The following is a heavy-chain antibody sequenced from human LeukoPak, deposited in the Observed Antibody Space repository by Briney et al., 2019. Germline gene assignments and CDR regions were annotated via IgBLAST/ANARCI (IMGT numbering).Heavy chain of an antibody. D-gene: IGHD6-13*01. J-gene: IGHJ4*02. Sequence: GGSLRLSCAASGFTFDDYTMHWVRQAPGKGLEWVSLISWDGGSTYYADSVKGRFTISRDNSKNSLYLQMNSLRTEDTALYYCAKPGIAAAGTGGAFDYRGQGTLVTVSS. CDR2: ISWDGGST. CDR1: GFTFDDYT. CDR3: AKPGIAAAGTGGAFDY. V-gene: IGHV3-43*01.